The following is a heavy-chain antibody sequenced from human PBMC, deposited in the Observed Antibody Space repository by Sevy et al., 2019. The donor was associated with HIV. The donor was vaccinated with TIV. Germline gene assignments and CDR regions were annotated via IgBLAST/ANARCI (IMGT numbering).Heavy chain of an antibody. V-gene: IGHV3-23*01. CDR1: GFAFYDYS. Sequence: GGSLRLSCAASGFAFYDYSVSWIRQAPGKGLEWVATLSFGCGKINYADSVKGRFTISRDNSKNSFYLQMDNLRVEETALYYCAREGCTRPHDYWGQGTRVTVSS. D-gene: IGHD2-8*01. CDR3: AREGCTRPHDY. J-gene: IGHJ4*02. CDR2: LSFGCGKI.